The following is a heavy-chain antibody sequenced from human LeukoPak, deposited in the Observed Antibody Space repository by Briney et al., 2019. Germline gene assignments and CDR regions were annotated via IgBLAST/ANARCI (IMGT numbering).Heavy chain of an antibody. CDR1: GYTFSSYG. Sequence: ASVKVSCKASGYTFSSYGISWVRQAPGQGLEWMGWISAYNGNTNYRQKLQGRVTMTTDTSTSTAYMELRSLRSDDTAVYYCARTYDSSGYYYYGMDVWGQGTTVTVSS. D-gene: IGHD3-22*01. CDR2: ISAYNGNT. CDR3: ARTYDSSGYYYYGMDV. J-gene: IGHJ6*02. V-gene: IGHV1-18*01.